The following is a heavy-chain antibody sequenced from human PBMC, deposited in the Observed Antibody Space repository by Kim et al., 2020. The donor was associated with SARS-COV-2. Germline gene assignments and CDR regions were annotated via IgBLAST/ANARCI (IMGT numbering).Heavy chain of an antibody. CDR1: GGSISSYY. J-gene: IGHJ6*02. V-gene: IGHV4-59*01. CDR3: ARDPNYGMDV. Sequence: SETLSLTCTVSGGSISSYYWSWIRQPPGKGLEWIGYIYYSGSTNYNPSLKSRVTISVDTSKNQFSLKLSSVTAADTAVYYCARDPNYGMDVWGQGTTVTVSS. CDR2: IYYSGST.